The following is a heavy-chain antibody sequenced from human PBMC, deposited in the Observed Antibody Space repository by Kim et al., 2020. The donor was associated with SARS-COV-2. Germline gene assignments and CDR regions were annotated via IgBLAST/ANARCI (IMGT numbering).Heavy chain of an antibody. D-gene: IGHD2-15*01. Sequence: GGSLRLSCAASGFTFGDYGMSWVRQAPGKGLEWVSGINWNGRTTTYAGSVKGRFTISRDNTRNSLYLQMNSLRAEDTALYYCARGLSYCIDGSCYWDCRGQGTLVTVSS. CDR2: INWNGRTT. V-gene: IGHV3-20*04. CDR1: GFTFGDYG. CDR3: ARGLSYCIDGSCYWDC. J-gene: IGHJ4*02.